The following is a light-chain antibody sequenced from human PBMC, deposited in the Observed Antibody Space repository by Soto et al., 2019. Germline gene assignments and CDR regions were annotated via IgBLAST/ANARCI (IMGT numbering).Light chain of an antibody. Sequence: IQLTQSPSSLSASVVDRFTFTCGASQDIAIYLAWYQQKPGEAPNLLIHTASTLHGGVPSRFSGSGSGTDFTLTITSLQAEDFATYYCQQTRAYPSTFGGGTKVDI. CDR2: TAS. J-gene: IGKJ4*01. CDR3: QQTRAYPST. CDR1: QDIAIY. V-gene: IGKV1-9*01.